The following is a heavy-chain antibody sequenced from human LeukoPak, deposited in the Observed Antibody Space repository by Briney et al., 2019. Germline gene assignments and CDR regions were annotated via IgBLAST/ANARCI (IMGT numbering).Heavy chain of an antibody. D-gene: IGHD3-10*01. CDR2: INPNSGGT. CDR3: ARDKFHYYGSGSYYIKASNWFDP. CDR1: GYTFTGYY. Sequence: GASVKVSCKASGYTFTGYYMHWVRQAPGQGLEWMGWINPNSGGTNYAQKFQGRVTMTRDTSISTAYMELSRLRSDDTAVYYCARDKFHYYGSGSYYIKASNWFDPWGQGTLVTVSS. J-gene: IGHJ5*02. V-gene: IGHV1-2*02.